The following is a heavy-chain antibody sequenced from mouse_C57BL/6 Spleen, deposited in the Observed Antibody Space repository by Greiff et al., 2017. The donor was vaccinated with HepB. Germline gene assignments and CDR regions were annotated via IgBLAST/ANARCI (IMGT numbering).Heavy chain of an antibody. CDR2: INYDGSST. V-gene: IGHV5-16*01. Sequence: EVKVEESEGGLVQPGSSMKLSCTASGFTFSDYYMAWVRQVPEKGLEWVANINYDGSSTYYLDSLKSRFIISRENAKNILYLQMSSLKSEDTATYDCAREGLGRGFAYCGQVTLVTVSA. CDR3: AREGLGRGFAY. D-gene: IGHD4-1*01. J-gene: IGHJ3*01. CDR1: GFTFSDYY.